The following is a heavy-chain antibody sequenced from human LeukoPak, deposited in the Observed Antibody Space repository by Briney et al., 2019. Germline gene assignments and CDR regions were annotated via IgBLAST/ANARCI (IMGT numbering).Heavy chain of an antibody. CDR2: INPNSGGA. CDR3: ARDEATAMAA. CDR1: GYTFTGYY. J-gene: IGHJ5*02. V-gene: IGHV1-2*02. D-gene: IGHD5-18*01. Sequence: ASVKVSCKASGYTFTGYYMHWVRQAPGQGREWMAWINPNSGGANCTQKFHGRVTLTRDTSISTAYMELNRLTSDDTAVYYCARDEATAMAAWGQGTLVTVSS.